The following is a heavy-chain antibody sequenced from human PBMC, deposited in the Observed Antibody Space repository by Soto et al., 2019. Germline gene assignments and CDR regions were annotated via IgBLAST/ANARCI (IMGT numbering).Heavy chain of an antibody. CDR1: GYTFTSYG. CDR3: ARGRYGDY. D-gene: IGHD1-1*01. V-gene: IGHV1-18*01. Sequence: QVHLVQSGAEVKKPGASVKVSCKASGYTFTSYGITWVRQAPGQGLEWMGWISAHNGNTDYAQKLQGRVIVTRDTSTSTANMELRRLRSDETAVYCCARGRYGDYWGQGALVTVSS. J-gene: IGHJ4*02. CDR2: ISAHNGNT.